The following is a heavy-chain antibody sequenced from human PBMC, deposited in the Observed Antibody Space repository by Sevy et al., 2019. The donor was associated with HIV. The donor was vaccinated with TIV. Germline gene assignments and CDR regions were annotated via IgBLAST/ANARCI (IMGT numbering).Heavy chain of an antibody. CDR3: ARVRYNYGSYYFDY. V-gene: IGHV3-48*03. J-gene: IGHJ4*02. CDR1: GFTFSSYD. D-gene: IGHD5-18*01. Sequence: GGSLRLSRVGSGFTFSSYDMNWVRQAPGKGLEWISKISSSGSSIYYADSVKGRFTIARDNAKNSLNLQMNSLRVEDTALYYCARVRYNYGSYYFDYWGQGTLVTVSS. CDR2: ISSSGSSI.